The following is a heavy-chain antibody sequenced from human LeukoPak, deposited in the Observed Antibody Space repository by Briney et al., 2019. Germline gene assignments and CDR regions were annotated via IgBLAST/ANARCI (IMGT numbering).Heavy chain of an antibody. V-gene: IGHV1-3*01. CDR1: GYTFSSYD. Sequence: ASVKVSCKTSGYTFSSYDINWVRQAPGQRLEWMGWINAGNGNIKYSQNLQGRVTITRDTSASTAYMELSSLRSEDTAVYYCARSPRDTNWFDPWGQGTLVTVSS. CDR3: ARSPRDTNWFDP. D-gene: IGHD1-14*01. J-gene: IGHJ5*02. CDR2: INAGNGNI.